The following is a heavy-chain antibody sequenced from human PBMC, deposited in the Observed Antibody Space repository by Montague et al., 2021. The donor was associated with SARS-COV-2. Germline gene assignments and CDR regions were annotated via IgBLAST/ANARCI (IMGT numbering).Heavy chain of an antibody. CDR3: ARDWDGYDLDYGMDV. CDR1: GFTFSSYA. V-gene: IGHV3-30*04. CDR2: ISYDGSNK. D-gene: IGHD5-12*01. Sequence: SLRLSCAASGFTFSSYAMHWVRQAPGKGLEWVAVISYDGSNKYYVDSVKGRSTISRDNSKNTLYLQMNSLRAEDTAVYYCARDWDGYDLDYGMDVWGQGTTVTVSS. J-gene: IGHJ6*02.